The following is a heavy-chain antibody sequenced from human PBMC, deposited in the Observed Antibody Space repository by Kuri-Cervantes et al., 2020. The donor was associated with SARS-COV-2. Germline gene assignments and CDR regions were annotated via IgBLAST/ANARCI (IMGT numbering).Heavy chain of an antibody. J-gene: IGHJ3*02. CDR1: GGSISSSSYY. CDR2: IYHSGRT. V-gene: IGHV4-39*07. CDR3: ARDGKRWGSGADAFDI. Sequence: ESLRLSCTLSGGSISSSSYYWGWNRQPTGKGVEWSGYIYHSGRTYDNPSLKSRVTISVDRSKNQFSLKLSLVTAADTAVYYCARDGKRWGSGADAFDIWGQGTMVTVSS. D-gene: IGHD2-21*01.